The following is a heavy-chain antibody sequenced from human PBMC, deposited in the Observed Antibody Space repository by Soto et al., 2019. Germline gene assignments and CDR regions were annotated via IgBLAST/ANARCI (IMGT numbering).Heavy chain of an antibody. J-gene: IGHJ5*01. Sequence: QVRLVESGGGVVQPGGSLRLSCAASGSTFSSYGMNWVRQAPGKGLEWVAVIWDDGSKKYYGDSVKGRFTISTDNSKHTVYLQMNSLRAEDTAVYYCARDWASISLASAGGFDSWGQGTLVTVSS. CDR1: GSTFSSYG. CDR3: ARDWASISLASAGGFDS. CDR2: IWDDGSKK. V-gene: IGHV3-33*01. D-gene: IGHD6-13*01.